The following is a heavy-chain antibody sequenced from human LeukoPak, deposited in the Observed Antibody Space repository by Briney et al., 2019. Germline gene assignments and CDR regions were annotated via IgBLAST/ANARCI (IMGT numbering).Heavy chain of an antibody. V-gene: IGHV4-59*08. CDR2: IYYSGST. D-gene: IGHD3-22*01. CDR1: GGSISSYY. CDR3: ARHANYDRSARPLDY. J-gene: IGHJ4*02. Sequence: SETLSLTCAVSGGSISSYYWSWFRQPPGKGLEWIGYIYYSGSTDYDPSLKSRVTISVDTSRNQFSLRLSSVTAADTAVYYCARHANYDRSARPLDYWGQGTLVTVSS.